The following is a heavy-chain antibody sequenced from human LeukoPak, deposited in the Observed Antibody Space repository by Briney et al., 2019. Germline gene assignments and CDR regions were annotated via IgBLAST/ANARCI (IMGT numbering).Heavy chain of an antibody. D-gene: IGHD5-18*01. CDR1: GFTFSNYA. CDR3: TRPGYNYGYDY. V-gene: IGHV3-23*01. J-gene: IGHJ4*02. CDR2: ISGSGGST. Sequence: PGGSLRLSCAASGFTFSNYAMSWVRQAPGKGLEWVSVISGSGGSTYYADSVKGRFTISRDNSKNTLYLQMNSLRAEDTAVYYCTRPGYNYGYDYWGQGTQVTVSS.